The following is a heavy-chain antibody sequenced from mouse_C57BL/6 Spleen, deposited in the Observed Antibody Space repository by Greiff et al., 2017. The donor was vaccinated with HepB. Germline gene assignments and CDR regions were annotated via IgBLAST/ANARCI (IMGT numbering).Heavy chain of an antibody. V-gene: IGHV1-69*01. Sequence: VQLQQSGAELVMPGASVKLSCKASGYTFTSYWMHWVKQRPGQGLEWIGEIDPSDSYTNYNQKFKGKSTLTVDKSSSTAYMQLSSLTSEDSAVYYCTCSNYDRFAYWGQGTLVTVSA. CDR3: TCSNYDRFAY. J-gene: IGHJ3*01. CDR2: IDPSDSYT. CDR1: GYTFTSYW. D-gene: IGHD2-5*01.